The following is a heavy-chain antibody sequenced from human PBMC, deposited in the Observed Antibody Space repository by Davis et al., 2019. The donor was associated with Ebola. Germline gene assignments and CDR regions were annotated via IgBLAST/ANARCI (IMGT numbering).Heavy chain of an antibody. CDR3: ARGFIVVVPVAMGGWFDP. CDR1: GGSFSGYY. J-gene: IGHJ5*02. CDR2: INHSGST. V-gene: IGHV4-34*01. D-gene: IGHD2-2*01. Sequence: SQTLSLTCAVYGGSFSGYYWSWIRQPPGKGLEWIGEINHSGSTNYNPSLKSRVTISVDTSKNQFSLKLSSVTAADTAVYYCARGFIVVVPVAMGGWFDPWGQGTLVTVSS.